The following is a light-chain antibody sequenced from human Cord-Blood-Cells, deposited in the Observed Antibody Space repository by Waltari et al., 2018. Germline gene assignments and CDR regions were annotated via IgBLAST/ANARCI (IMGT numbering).Light chain of an antibody. J-gene: IGLJ2*01. CDR3: QAWDSSTVV. CDR1: KLGDKY. V-gene: IGLV3-1*01. Sequence: SYELTQPPSVSVSPGQTASITCSGDKLGDKYACWYQQKPGQSPVLVIYQDSKRPSGTPGRFSGSNPGNTATLTISGTQAMDEADYCYQAWDSSTVVFGGGTKLTVL. CDR2: QDS.